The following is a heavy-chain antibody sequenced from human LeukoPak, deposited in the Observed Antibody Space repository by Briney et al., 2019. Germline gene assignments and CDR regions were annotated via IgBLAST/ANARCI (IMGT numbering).Heavy chain of an antibody. CDR1: GGSISSYY. J-gene: IGHJ5*02. Sequence: KPSETLSLTCTVSGGSISSYYWSWIRQLPGKGLECIGYIYYSGSTNYNPSLKSRVTISVDTSKNQFSLKLSSVTAADTAVYYCARVPTSYYDSSGYYWFDPWGQGTLVTVSS. CDR3: ARVPTSYYDSSGYYWFDP. V-gene: IGHV4-59*01. D-gene: IGHD3-22*01. CDR2: IYYSGST.